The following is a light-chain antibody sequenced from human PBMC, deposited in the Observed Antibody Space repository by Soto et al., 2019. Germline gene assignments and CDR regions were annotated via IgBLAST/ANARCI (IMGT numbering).Light chain of an antibody. CDR2: GAS. V-gene: IGKV3-15*01. J-gene: IGKJ1*01. CDR1: QSVGSN. CDR3: QQYNKWPPT. Sequence: EIVMTQSPATLSVSPGERVTLSCRARQSVGSNLAWYQQKPGQAPRLLIYGASTRATGIPARFSGSGSGTEFTLTISSLQSEDFAVYHCQQYNKWPPTFGQGTKVDI.